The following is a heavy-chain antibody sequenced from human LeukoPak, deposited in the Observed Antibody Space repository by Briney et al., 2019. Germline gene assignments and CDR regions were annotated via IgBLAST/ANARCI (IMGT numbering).Heavy chain of an antibody. Sequence: GGSLRLSCAASGFTFSSYGMHWVRQAPGKGLEWVAVISYDGSNKYYAGSVKGRFTISRDNSKNTLYLQMNSLRAEDTAVYYCAKEVPAAINWFDPWGQGTLVTVSS. CDR1: GFTFSSYG. V-gene: IGHV3-30*18. CDR3: AKEVPAAINWFDP. D-gene: IGHD2-2*02. J-gene: IGHJ5*02. CDR2: ISYDGSNK.